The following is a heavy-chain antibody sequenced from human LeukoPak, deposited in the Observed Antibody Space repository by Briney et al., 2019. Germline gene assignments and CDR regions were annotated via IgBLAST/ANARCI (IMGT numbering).Heavy chain of an antibody. CDR3: ARGRGMIVVPRPTRAKRDTRGGNDY. D-gene: IGHD3-22*01. CDR1: GYTFTIYD. Sequence: ASVKVSCKASGYTFTIYDINWVRQATGQGLEWMGWMNPNSGNTGYAQKFQGRVTMTRNTSISTAYMELSSLRSEDTAVYYCARGRGMIVVPRPTRAKRDTRGGNDYWGQGTLVTVSS. J-gene: IGHJ4*02. V-gene: IGHV1-8*01. CDR2: MNPNSGNT.